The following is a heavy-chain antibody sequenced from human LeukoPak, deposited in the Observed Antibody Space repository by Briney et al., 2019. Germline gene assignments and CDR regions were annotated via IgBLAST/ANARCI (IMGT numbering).Heavy chain of an antibody. V-gene: IGHV4-38-2*02. CDR2: ISHSGTT. Sequence: SETLSLTCVVSGYSISRDYFWGWIRQPPGKGREGSGTISHSGTTFYKPSLETRITISLDTSKYQFSLKVNSVTAADTAMYYCVRDIGQLRSEYWGPGILVTVSS. CDR3: VRDIGQLRSEY. CDR1: GYSISRDYF. J-gene: IGHJ4*02. D-gene: IGHD2-2*01.